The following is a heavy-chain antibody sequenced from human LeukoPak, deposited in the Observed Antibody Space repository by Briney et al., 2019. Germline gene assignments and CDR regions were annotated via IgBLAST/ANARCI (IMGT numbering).Heavy chain of an antibody. J-gene: IGHJ4*02. CDR1: GGSISSYY. CDR3: ARDKSVDFWSGYYTLFDY. V-gene: IGHV4-4*07. D-gene: IGHD3-3*01. Sequence: SETLSLTCTVSGGSISSYYWSWIRQPAGKGLEWIGRIYTSGSTNYNPSLESRVTMSVDTSKNQFSLKLSSVTAADTAVYYCARDKSVDFWSGYYTLFDYWGQGTLVTVSS. CDR2: IYTSGST.